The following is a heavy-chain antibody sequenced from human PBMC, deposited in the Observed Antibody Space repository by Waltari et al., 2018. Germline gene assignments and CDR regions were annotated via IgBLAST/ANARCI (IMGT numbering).Heavy chain of an antibody. V-gene: IGHV3-53*01. D-gene: IGHD2-21*01. CDR3: ARTLCGGDCYSPLD. CDR1: GFTVSSNY. CDR2: IYSGGST. Sequence: EVQLVESGGGLIQPGGSLRLSVAASGFTVSSNYMSWVRQAPGKGLEWVSVIYSGGSTYYADSVKGRFTISRDNSKNTLYLQMNSLRAEDTAVYYCARTLCGGDCYSPLDWGQGTLVTVSS. J-gene: IGHJ4*02.